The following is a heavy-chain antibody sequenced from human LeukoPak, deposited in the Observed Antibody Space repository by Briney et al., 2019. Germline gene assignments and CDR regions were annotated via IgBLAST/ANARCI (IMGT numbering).Heavy chain of an antibody. J-gene: IGHJ4*02. V-gene: IGHV3-9*03. CDR1: GFTFDDYA. CDR2: ISWNSGSI. CDR3: AKDRYDFWSGYSYFDY. D-gene: IGHD3-3*01. Sequence: GGSLRLSCAASGFTFDDYAMHWVRQAPGKGLEWVSGISWNSGSIGYADSVKGRFTISRDNAKNSLYLQMNSLRAEDMALYYCAKDRYDFWSGYSYFDYWGQGTLVTVSS.